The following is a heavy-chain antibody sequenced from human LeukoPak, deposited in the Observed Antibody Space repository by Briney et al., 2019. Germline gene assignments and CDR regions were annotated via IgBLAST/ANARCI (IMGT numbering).Heavy chain of an antibody. CDR1: GGSISSSSYY. D-gene: IGHD6-19*01. Sequence: SETLSLTCTVSGGSISSSSYYWGWIRQPPGKGLEWIGSIYYSGSTYYNPSLKSRVTISVDTSKNQFSLKLSSVTAADTAVYYCARVNRFVRGIAVSNWFDPWGQGTLVTVSS. CDR3: ARVNRFVRGIAVSNWFDP. J-gene: IGHJ5*02. V-gene: IGHV4-39*01. CDR2: IYYSGST.